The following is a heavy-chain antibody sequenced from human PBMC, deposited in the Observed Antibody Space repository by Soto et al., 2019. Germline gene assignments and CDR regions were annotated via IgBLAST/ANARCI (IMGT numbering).Heavy chain of an antibody. V-gene: IGHV4-39*01. CDR1: GGSISSSSYY. D-gene: IGHD3-9*01. J-gene: IGHJ4*02. Sequence: SETLSLTCTVSGGSISSSSYYWGWIRQPPGKGLEWIGSIYYSGSTYYNPSLKSRVTISVDTSKNQFSLKLSSVTAADTAVYYWARVDLDWLSYFDYWGQGTLVTVSS. CDR2: IYYSGST. CDR3: ARVDLDWLSYFDY.